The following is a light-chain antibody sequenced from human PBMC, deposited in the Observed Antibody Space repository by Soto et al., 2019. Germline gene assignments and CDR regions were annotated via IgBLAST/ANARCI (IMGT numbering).Light chain of an antibody. CDR2: GNS. Sequence: QSLLTQPPSVSGAPGQRVTISCTGSSTNIGAGYDVHWYQQLPGTAPKLLIYGNSNRPSGVPDRFSGSKSGTSASLAITGLQAEDEAVYYCQSYDSSLRGAVFGTGTKVTAL. J-gene: IGLJ1*01. CDR1: STNIGAGYD. V-gene: IGLV1-40*01. CDR3: QSYDSSLRGAV.